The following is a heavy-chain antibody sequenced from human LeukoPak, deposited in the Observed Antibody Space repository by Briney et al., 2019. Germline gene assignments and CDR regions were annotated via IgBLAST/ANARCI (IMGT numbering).Heavy chain of an antibody. V-gene: IGHV3-7*01. D-gene: IGHD4-17*01. CDR1: GLTFSSYW. CDR3: ARAFYGDYAINY. CDR2: IKQDGSEK. Sequence: GGSLRLSCAASGLTFSSYWMSWVRQAPGKGLEWVANIKQDGSEKYYVDSVKGRFTISRGNAKNSLYLQMNSLRAEDTAVYYCARAFYGDYAINYWGQGTLVTVSS. J-gene: IGHJ4*02.